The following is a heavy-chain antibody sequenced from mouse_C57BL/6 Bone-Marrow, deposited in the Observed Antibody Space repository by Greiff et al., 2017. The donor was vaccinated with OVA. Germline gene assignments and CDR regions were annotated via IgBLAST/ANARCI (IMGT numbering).Heavy chain of an antibody. Sequence: QVQLQQSGPGLVAPSQSLSITCTVSGFSLTSYAISWVRQPPGKGLEWLGVIWTGGGTNYNSALKSRLSISKDNSKSQVFLKMNSLQTDDTARYYCARKRPTIVTDYAMDYWGQGTSVTVSS. V-gene: IGHV2-9-1*01. CDR3: ARKRPTIVTDYAMDY. CDR2: IWTGGGT. J-gene: IGHJ4*01. D-gene: IGHD2-5*01. CDR1: GFSLTSYA.